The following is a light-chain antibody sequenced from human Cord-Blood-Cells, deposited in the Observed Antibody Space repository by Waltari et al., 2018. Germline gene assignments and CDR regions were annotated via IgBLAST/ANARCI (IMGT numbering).Light chain of an antibody. J-gene: IGKJ4*01. Sequence: DIQMTQSPFSLSASVGDRVTITCQASQDISNYLNWYQQKPGQAPKLLIYDASNLETGVPSRFSGSGSGTDFTFTISSLQPEDIATYYCQQYDNLPLTFGGGTKVEIK. V-gene: IGKV1-33*01. CDR3: QQYDNLPLT. CDR1: QDISNY. CDR2: DAS.